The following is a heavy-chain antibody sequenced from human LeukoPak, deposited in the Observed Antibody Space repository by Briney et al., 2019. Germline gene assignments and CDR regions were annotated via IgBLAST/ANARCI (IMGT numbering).Heavy chain of an antibody. CDR2: IKSKTDGGTT. J-gene: IGHJ3*02. D-gene: IGHD3-22*01. CDR1: GFTFDDYG. Sequence: GGSLRLSCAASGFTFDDYGMSWVRQAPGKGLEWVGRIKSKTDGGTTDYAAPVKGRFTISRDDSKNTLYLQMNSLKTEDTAVYYCTTADSSGYYYLDAFDIWGQGTMVTVSS. CDR3: TTADSSGYYYLDAFDI. V-gene: IGHV3-15*01.